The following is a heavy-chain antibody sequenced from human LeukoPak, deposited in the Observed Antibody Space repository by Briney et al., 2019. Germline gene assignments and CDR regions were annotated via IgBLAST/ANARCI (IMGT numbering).Heavy chain of an antibody. J-gene: IGHJ4*02. CDR2: IYHSGST. Sequence: PSETLSLTCTVSGYSISSGYYWGWIRQPPGKGLEWIGSIYHSGSTYYNPSLKSRVTISVDTSKNQFSLKLSSVTAADTAVYYCGRADYGGNSGVDYWGQGTLVTVSS. D-gene: IGHD4-23*01. CDR3: GRADYGGNSGVDY. V-gene: IGHV4-38-2*02. CDR1: GYSISSGYY.